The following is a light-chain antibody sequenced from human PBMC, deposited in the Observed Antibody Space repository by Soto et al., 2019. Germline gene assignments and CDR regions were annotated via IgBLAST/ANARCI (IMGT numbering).Light chain of an antibody. J-gene: IGKJ1*01. CDR1: QSVSSN. CDR3: QQYNNWPRT. CDR2: GAS. Sequence: EIVMTQSPATLSVSPGERATLSCGASQSVSSNLAWYQQKPGQAPRLLIYGASTRATGIPARFSGSGSGTEFTLTINSLQSEDFVVYYCQQYNNWPRTFGQGTKVDIK. V-gene: IGKV3-15*01.